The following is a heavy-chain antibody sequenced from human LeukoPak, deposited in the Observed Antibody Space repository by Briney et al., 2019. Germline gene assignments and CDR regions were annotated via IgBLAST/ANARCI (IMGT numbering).Heavy chain of an antibody. Sequence: AGSLTLSCVASGSTLSNYYMSWIRQAHRGGLEWVSYISSSGSTIYYADSVKGRLTISRDNAKNSLYLQMNSLRAEDTAVYYCAREGSGVDYWGQGTLVTVSS. CDR3: AREGSGVDY. V-gene: IGHV3-11*01. J-gene: IGHJ4*02. CDR2: ISSSGSTI. D-gene: IGHD6-19*01. CDR1: GSTLSNYY.